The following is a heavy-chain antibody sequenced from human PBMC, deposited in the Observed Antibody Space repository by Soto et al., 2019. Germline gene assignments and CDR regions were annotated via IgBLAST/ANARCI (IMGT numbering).Heavy chain of an antibody. Sequence: QLQLQESGPGLVKPSETLSLTCTVSGGSISSSSYYWGWIRQPPGKGLEWIGSIYYSGSTYYNPSLKSRVTNSVDTSKNQFSLKLSSVTAADTAVYYCARIPSSGSYYFDYWGQGTLVTVSS. CDR3: ARIPSSGSYYFDY. CDR1: GGSISSSSYY. V-gene: IGHV4-39*01. D-gene: IGHD6-19*01. CDR2: IYYSGST. J-gene: IGHJ4*02.